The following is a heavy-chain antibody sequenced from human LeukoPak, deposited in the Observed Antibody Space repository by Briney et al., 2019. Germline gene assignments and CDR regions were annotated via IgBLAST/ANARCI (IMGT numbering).Heavy chain of an antibody. CDR1: GDSISNHH. V-gene: IGHV4-59*11. CDR2: IHYSGST. J-gene: IGHJ4*02. CDR3: ARGRTRGAAAAVDC. D-gene: IGHD6-13*01. Sequence: ASETLSLTCTVSGDSISNHHWSWIRQPPGKGLEWIGYIHYSGSTNYNPSLKSRVTISVDTSKNQFSLKLNSVTAADTAMYYCARGRTRGAAAAVDCWGQGTLVTVSS.